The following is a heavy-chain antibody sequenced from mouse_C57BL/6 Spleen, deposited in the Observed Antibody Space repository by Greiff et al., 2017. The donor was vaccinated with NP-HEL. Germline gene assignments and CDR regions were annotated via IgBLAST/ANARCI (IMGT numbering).Heavy chain of an antibody. V-gene: IGHV1-76*01. J-gene: IGHJ2*01. CDR3: ARDGLLFDY. CDR2: IYPGSGNT. Sequence: VQLQQSGAELVRPGASVKLSCKASGYTFTDYYINWVKQRPGQGLEWIARIYPGSGNTYYNEKFKGKATLTAEKSSSTAYMQLSSLTSEDSAVYFCARDGLLFDYWGQGTTLTVSS. CDR1: GYTFTDYY. D-gene: IGHD2-3*01.